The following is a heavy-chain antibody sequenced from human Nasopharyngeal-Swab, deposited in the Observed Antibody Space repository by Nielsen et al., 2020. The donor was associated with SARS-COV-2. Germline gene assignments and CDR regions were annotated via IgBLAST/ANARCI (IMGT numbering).Heavy chain of an antibody. D-gene: IGHD2-8*01. CDR1: GFSITYRF. V-gene: IGHV1-45*02. CDR3: ASGQCINGVCNSTDGLDV. Sequence: SVKVSCKASGFSITYRFLHWMRQAPGQALEWMGWITPFNSNAKYAQKFQGRVSITRDGSRTTASLELSSLRPDDTAMYFCASGQCINGVCNSTDGLDVWGQGTSVTVS. CDR2: ITPFNSNA. J-gene: IGHJ6*02.